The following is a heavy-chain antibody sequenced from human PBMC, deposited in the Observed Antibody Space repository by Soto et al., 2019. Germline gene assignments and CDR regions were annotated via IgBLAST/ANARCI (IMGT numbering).Heavy chain of an antibody. CDR1: GFTFSRYS. Sequence: EGSRILSCAASGFTFSRYSMTWVRQAPGKGLEWVSAISVSGGSTYYADSVKGRFTISRDNSKNTLYLQMNSLRAEDTAVYYCAKTPRFYYFDYWGQGTQVTVAS. J-gene: IGHJ4*02. CDR2: ISVSGGST. D-gene: IGHD3-10*01. CDR3: AKTPRFYYFDY. V-gene: IGHV3-23*01.